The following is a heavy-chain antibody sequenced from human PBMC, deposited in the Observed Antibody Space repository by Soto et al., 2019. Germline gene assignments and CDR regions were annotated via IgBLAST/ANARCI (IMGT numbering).Heavy chain of an antibody. CDR2: TYYRSKWYN. CDR1: GDSVSSNSAA. J-gene: IGHJ6*03. V-gene: IGHV6-1*01. Sequence: SQTLSLTCAISGDSVSSNSAAWNWIRQSPSRGLEWLGRTYYRSKWYNDYAVSVKSRITINPDTSKNQFSLQLNSVTPEDTAVYYCAREGDYIWGRQLQHYYYYYYMDVWGKGTTVTVSS. CDR3: AREGDYIWGRQLQHYYYYYYMDV. D-gene: IGHD3-16*01.